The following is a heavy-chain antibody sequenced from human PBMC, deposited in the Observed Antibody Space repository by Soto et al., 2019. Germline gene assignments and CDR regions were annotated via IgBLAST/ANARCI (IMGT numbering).Heavy chain of an antibody. CDR2: IYPGGTT. D-gene: IGHD6-25*01. CDR3: TREGTFGSGSNGARFDP. CDR1: GFTVSSTNY. V-gene: IGHV3-53*01. Sequence: PGGSLRLSCVVSGFTVSSTNYMSWVRQAPGKGLEWVSVIYPGGTTCHTDSVKGRFTISRDNSKNTLYLQMNSLRAEDTAVYYCTREGTFGSGSNGARFDPWGQGTLVTVSS. J-gene: IGHJ5*02.